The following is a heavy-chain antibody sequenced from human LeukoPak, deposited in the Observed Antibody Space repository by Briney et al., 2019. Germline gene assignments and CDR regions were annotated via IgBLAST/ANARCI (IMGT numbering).Heavy chain of an antibody. Sequence: SGPTLVNPTQTLTLTCTLSGFSLRTSGVAVAWIRQPPGKALEYLGLIYWDDDKRYNPSLEARLTITKDTSKNQVLLRMTNMDPVDTATYYCAHRFGSGSFYYFDYWGQGTLVTVSS. CDR3: AHRFGSGSFYYFDY. CDR2: IYWDDDK. D-gene: IGHD3-10*01. J-gene: IGHJ4*02. V-gene: IGHV2-5*02. CDR1: GFSLRTSGVA.